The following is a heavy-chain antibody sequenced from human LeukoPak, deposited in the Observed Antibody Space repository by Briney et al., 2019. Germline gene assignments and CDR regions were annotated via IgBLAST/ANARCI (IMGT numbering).Heavy chain of an antibody. CDR1: GYTLTELS. CDR3: ATALGVVVPAAGDY. J-gene: IGHJ4*02. CDR2: FDPEDGET. D-gene: IGHD2-2*01. Sequence: GVSVKVSCKVSGYTLTELSMHWVRQAPGKGLEWMGGFDPEDGETIYAQKFQGRVTMTEDTSTDTAYMELSSLRSEDTAVYYCATALGVVVPAAGDYWGQGTLVTVSS. V-gene: IGHV1-24*01.